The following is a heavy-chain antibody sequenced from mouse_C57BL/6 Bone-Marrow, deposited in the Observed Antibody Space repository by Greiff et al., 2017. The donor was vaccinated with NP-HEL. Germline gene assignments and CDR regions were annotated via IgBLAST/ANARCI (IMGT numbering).Heavy chain of an antibody. CDR2: ISNLAYSI. CDR1: GFTFSDYG. Sequence: EVKLMESGGGLVQPGGSLKLSCAASGFTFSDYGMAWVRQAPRKGPEWVAFISNLAYSIYYADTVTGRFTISRENAKNTLYLEMSSLRSEDTAMYYCARHTLYAMDYWGQGTSVTVSS. V-gene: IGHV5-15*01. CDR3: ARHTLYAMDY. J-gene: IGHJ4*01.